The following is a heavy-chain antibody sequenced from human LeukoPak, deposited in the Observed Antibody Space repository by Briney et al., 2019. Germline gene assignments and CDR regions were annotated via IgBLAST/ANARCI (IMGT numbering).Heavy chain of an antibody. J-gene: IGHJ6*03. V-gene: IGHV4-38-2*02. Sequence: SETLSLTSTVSGYSISSGYYWGWIRQPPGKGLEWIGSIYHSGSTYYNPSLKSRVTISVDTSKNQFSLKLSSVTAADTAVYYCARVGQTEYCSGGSCHPHYYYYYYMDVWGKGTTVTVSS. CDR1: GYSISSGYY. D-gene: IGHD2-15*01. CDR2: IYHSGST. CDR3: ARVGQTEYCSGGSCHPHYYYYYYMDV.